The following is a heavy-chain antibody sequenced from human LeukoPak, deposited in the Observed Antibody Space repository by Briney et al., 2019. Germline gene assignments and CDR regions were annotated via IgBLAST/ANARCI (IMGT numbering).Heavy chain of an antibody. CDR2: IYHSGST. J-gene: IGHJ4*02. Sequence: SETLSLTCAVSGGSISSGGYSWSWIRQPPGKGLEWIGYIYHSGSTYYNPSLKSRVTISVDRSKNQFSLKLSSVTAADTAVYYCARDSGSGKGGFDYWGQGTLVTVSS. V-gene: IGHV4-30-2*01. CDR3: ARDSGSGKGGFDY. CDR1: GGSISSGGYS. D-gene: IGHD3-10*01.